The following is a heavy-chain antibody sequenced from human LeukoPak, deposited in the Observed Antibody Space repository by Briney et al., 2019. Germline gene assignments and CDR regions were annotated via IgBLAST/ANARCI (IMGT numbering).Heavy chain of an antibody. CDR2: INQDGSAK. CDR3: ARDFES. V-gene: IGHV3-7*03. CDR1: GLNFGNYW. Sequence: PGGSLRLSCVASGLNFGNYWMDWVRQAPGKGLEWVGNINQDGSAKNYVDSVKGLFTISRDNAEKSLYLHMNSLRAEDTAIYYCARDFESWGQGTLVTVSS. J-gene: IGHJ4*02.